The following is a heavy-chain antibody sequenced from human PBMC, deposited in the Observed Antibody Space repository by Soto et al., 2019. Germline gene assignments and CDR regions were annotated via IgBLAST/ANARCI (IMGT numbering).Heavy chain of an antibody. D-gene: IGHD3-3*01. CDR3: ARQVENYDFWSGGPYYYYMDV. Sequence: PSETLSLTCTVSGGSISSYYWSWIRQPPGKGLEWIGYIYYSGSANYNPSLKSRVTISVDTSKNQFSLKLSSVTAADTAVYYCARQVENYDFWSGGPYYYYMDVWGKGTTVTVSS. CDR1: GGSISSYY. J-gene: IGHJ6*03. V-gene: IGHV4-59*08. CDR2: IYYSGSA.